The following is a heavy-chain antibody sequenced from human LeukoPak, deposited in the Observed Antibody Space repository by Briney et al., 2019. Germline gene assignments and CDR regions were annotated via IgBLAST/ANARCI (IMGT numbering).Heavy chain of an antibody. CDR1: GGSISSYY. CDR2: IYYSGST. V-gene: IGHV4-59*08. Sequence: PSETLSLTCTVSGGSISSYYRSWIRQPPGKGLEWIGYIYYSGSTNYNPSLKSRVTISVDTSKNQFSLKLSSVTAADTAVYYCARYMVRGVIYPLNDAFDIWGQGTMVTVSS. J-gene: IGHJ3*02. CDR3: ARYMVRGVIYPLNDAFDI. D-gene: IGHD3-10*01.